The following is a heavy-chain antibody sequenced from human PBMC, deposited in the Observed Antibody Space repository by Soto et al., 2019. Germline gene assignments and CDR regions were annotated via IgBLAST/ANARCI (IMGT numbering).Heavy chain of an antibody. Sequence: QVQLQESGPGLVKSSQTLSLNCSVSNGSISSDGHYWSWIRQLPGKGLEWMGYIYYSGNTFYNPYLKSLITISFDKAKKKFDLKLTSVTAADTAVYYCVRDKSYYFGYGCYHYFDLWGPGIQVTVSS. CDR2: IYYSGNT. CDR1: NGSISSDGHY. V-gene: IGHV4-31*01. CDR3: VRDKSYYFGYGCYHYFDL. J-gene: IGHJ4*02. D-gene: IGHD3-10*01.